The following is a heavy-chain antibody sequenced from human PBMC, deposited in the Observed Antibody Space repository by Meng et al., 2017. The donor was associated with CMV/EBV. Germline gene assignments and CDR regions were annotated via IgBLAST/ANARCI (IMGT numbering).Heavy chain of an antibody. Sequence: GESLKISCAASGFTFSSYAMSWVRQAPGKGLEWGSAISGSGGSTYYADSVKGRFTISRDNSKNTLYLQMNSLRAEDTAVYYCAKFYDTTGGYYYYGMDVWGQGTTVTVSS. J-gene: IGHJ6*02. CDR1: GFTFSSYA. CDR3: AKFYDTTGGYYYYGMDV. CDR2: ISGSGGST. V-gene: IGHV3-23*01. D-gene: IGHD3-22*01.